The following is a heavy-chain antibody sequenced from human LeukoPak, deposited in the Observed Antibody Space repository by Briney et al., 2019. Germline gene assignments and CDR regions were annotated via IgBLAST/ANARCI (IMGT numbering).Heavy chain of an antibody. CDR3: ARRAVAGTADY. J-gene: IGHJ4*02. Sequence: WGSLRLSCAASGFTFSSYSMNWVRQAPGKGLEWVSYISSSSSTIYYADSVKGRFTISRDNAKNSLYLQMNSLRAEDTAVYYCARRAVAGTADYWGQGTLVTVSS. D-gene: IGHD6-19*01. CDR1: GFTFSSYS. V-gene: IGHV3-48*01. CDR2: ISSSSSTI.